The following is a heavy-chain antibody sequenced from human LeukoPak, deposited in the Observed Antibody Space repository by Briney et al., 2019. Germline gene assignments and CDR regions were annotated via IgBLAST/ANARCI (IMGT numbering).Heavy chain of an antibody. Sequence: SGGSLRLSCAASGFTFSNYWMSWVRQAPGKGLEWVANIKQDGSETYYVDSVTGRFTISRDNAKNSLSLQMNSLRAEDTAVYYCAREGNRRSFDYWGQGTLVTVSP. CDR3: AREGNRRSFDY. D-gene: IGHD2/OR15-2a*01. CDR1: GFTFSNYW. CDR2: IKQDGSET. J-gene: IGHJ4*02. V-gene: IGHV3-7*01.